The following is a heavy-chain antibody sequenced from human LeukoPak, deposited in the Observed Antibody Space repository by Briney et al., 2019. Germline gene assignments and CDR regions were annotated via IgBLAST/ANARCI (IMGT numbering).Heavy chain of an antibody. CDR3: AIFRSYYYYGMDV. CDR1: GYGFTSYW. CDR2: IDPSDSYT. J-gene: IGHJ6*02. V-gene: IGHV5-10-1*01. D-gene: IGHD3-3*01. Sequence: GESLKISCKGSGYGFTSYWISWVRQMPGKGLEWMGRIDPSDSYTNYSPSFQGHVTISADKSISTAYLQWSSLKASDTAMYYCAIFRSYYYYGMDVWGQGTTVTVSS.